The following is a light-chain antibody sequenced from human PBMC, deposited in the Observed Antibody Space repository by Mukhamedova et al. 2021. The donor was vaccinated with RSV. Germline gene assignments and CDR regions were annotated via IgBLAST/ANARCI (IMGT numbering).Light chain of an antibody. CDR2: AAS. Sequence: WYQRRVHGRAPNLLIYAASTLHTGVPSRFSGSGSGTDFSLTIAGLEPEDFATYYCQHSYGSPWTFGQGTQVEVK. V-gene: IGKV1-39*01. CDR3: QHSYGSPWT. J-gene: IGKJ1*01.